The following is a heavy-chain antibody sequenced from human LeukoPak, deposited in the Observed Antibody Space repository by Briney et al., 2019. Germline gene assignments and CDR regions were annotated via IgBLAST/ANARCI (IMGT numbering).Heavy chain of an antibody. D-gene: IGHD3-10*01. CDR3: AKIWFGEIHAFDI. Sequence: SQTLSLTCAISGDSVSSHDAAWNWIRQSPSRGLEWLGRTYYRSRWLNDYAVSVKSRITINPDTSKNQFSLQLTSVTPEDTAVYYCAKIWFGEIHAFDIWGQGTMVTVSS. CDR2: TYYRSRWLN. J-gene: IGHJ3*02. CDR1: GDSVSSHDAA. V-gene: IGHV6-1*01.